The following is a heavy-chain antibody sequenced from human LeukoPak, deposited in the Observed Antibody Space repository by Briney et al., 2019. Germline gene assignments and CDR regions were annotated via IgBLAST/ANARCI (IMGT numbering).Heavy chain of an antibody. CDR1: GGSISSYY. D-gene: IGHD1-26*01. CDR3: ARDRSSYYGMDV. V-gene: IGHV4-59*01. Sequence: SETLSLTCTVSGGSISSYYWSWIRQPPGKGLEWIGYIYYSGSTNYNPSLKSRVTISVDTSKNQFSLKLSSGTASDTAVYYCARDRSSYYGMDVWGQGTTVTVSS. CDR2: IYYSGST. J-gene: IGHJ6*02.